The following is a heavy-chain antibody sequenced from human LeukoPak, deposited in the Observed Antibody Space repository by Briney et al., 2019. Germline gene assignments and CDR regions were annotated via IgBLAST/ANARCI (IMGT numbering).Heavy chain of an antibody. J-gene: IGHJ4*02. Sequence: SDTLSLTCTVSGGSISSSSYYWGWIRQPPGKGLEWIGRIYTSGSPNYNPSLKSRVTISVDTSKNQFSLKLSSVTAADTAVYYCARQYGDTMVRGAEIDYWGQGTLVTVSS. CDR1: GGSISSSSYY. CDR2: IYTSGSP. D-gene: IGHD3-10*01. V-gene: IGHV4-39*01. CDR3: ARQYGDTMVRGAEIDY.